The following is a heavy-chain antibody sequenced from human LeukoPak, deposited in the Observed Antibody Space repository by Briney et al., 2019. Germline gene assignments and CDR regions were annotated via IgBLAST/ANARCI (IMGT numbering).Heavy chain of an antibody. CDR2: IKQDGSDK. J-gene: IGHJ4*02. CDR1: GGSISSSNW. CDR3: ARKTVVGSYFDY. Sequence: GTLSLTCAVSGGSISSSNWWSWVRQAPGKGLEWVANIKQDGSDKYYVDSVKGRFTISRDNAKNSLYLQINSLRAEDTAVYYCARKTVVGSYFDYWGQGTPVTVSS. V-gene: IGHV3-7*03. D-gene: IGHD4-23*01.